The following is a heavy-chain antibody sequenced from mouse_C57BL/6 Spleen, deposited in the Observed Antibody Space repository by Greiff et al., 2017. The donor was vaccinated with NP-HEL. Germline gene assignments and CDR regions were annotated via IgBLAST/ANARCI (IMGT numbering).Heavy chain of an antibody. CDR3: ARDWITTVVAHWYFDV. CDR1: GYAFTNYL. J-gene: IGHJ1*03. V-gene: IGHV1-54*01. Sequence: VQLQQSGAELVRPGTSVKVSCKASGYAFTNYLIEWVKQRPGQGLEWIGVINPGSGGTNYNEKFKGKATLTADKSSSTAYMQLSSLTSEDTAIYYCARDWITTVVAHWYFDVWGTGTTVTVSS. D-gene: IGHD1-1*01. CDR2: INPGSGGT.